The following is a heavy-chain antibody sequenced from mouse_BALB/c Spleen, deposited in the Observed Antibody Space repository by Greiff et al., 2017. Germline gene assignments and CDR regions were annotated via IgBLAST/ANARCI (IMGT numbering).Heavy chain of an antibody. Sequence: EVNVVESGGDLVKPGGSLKLSCAASGFTFSSYGMSWVRQTPDKRLEWVATISSGGSYTYYPDSVKGRFTISRDNAKNTLYLQMSSLKSEDTAMYYCARHGTARATSAMDYWGQGTSVTVSS. D-gene: IGHD3-2*01. J-gene: IGHJ4*01. CDR1: GFTFSSYG. V-gene: IGHV5-6*01. CDR3: ARHGTARATSAMDY. CDR2: ISSGGSYT.